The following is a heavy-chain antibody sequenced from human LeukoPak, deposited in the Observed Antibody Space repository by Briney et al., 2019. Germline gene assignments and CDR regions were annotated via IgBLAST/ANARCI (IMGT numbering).Heavy chain of an antibody. D-gene: IGHD4-17*01. CDR2: ITSRDGRT. J-gene: IGHJ3*01. CDR1: EFTFSRYA. CDR3: AKDPNGDYVGAFDF. V-gene: IGHV3-23*01. Sequence: GGSLRLSCAAPEFTFSRYAMTWVRQAPGKGLEWVSSITSRDGRTAYTDSVKGRFTVSGDNSKNTLYLQMNSLRVEDTAVYYCAKDPNGDYVGAFDFWGQGTLVTVSS.